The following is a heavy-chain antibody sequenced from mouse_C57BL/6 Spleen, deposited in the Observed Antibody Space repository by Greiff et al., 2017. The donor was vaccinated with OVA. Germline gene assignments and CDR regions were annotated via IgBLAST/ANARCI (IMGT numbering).Heavy chain of an antibody. CDR2: ISSGSSTI. CDR1: GFTFSDYR. D-gene: IGHD2-5*01. V-gene: IGHV5-17*01. Sequence: EVKLMESGGGLVKPGGSLKLSCAASGFTFSDYRMHWVRQAPEKGLEWVAYISSGSSTIYYADTVKGRFTISRDNAKNTLFLQMTSLRSEDTAMYYCAREGVTTYYYAMDYWGQGTSVTVSS. CDR3: AREGVTTYYYAMDY. J-gene: IGHJ4*01.